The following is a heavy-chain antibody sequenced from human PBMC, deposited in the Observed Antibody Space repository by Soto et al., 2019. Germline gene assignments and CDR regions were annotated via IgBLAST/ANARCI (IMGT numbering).Heavy chain of an antibody. V-gene: IGHV2-26*01. CDR2: IFSNDEK. Sequence: QVTLKESGPVLVKPTETLTLTCTVSGFSLSNARMGVSWIRQPPGKALEWLAHIFSNDEKSYSTSLKSRLTISKDTSKSQVVLTMTNMDPVDTATSYCARIYPLGYSYGVFDYWGQGTLVTVSS. J-gene: IGHJ4*02. CDR1: GFSLSNARMG. CDR3: ARIYPLGYSYGVFDY. D-gene: IGHD5-18*01.